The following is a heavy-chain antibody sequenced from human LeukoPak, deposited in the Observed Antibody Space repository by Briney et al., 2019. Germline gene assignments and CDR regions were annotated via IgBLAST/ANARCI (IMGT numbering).Heavy chain of an antibody. D-gene: IGHD3-22*01. CDR3: AKDGTGGYYYLDY. CDR1: GFTFSSFG. CDR2: IWSDGSNE. Sequence: GGSLRLSCAASGFTFSSFGMHWVRQAPGKGLEWVAVIWSDGSNEYYADSVQGRFTISRDSSRNTLYLQMNSLRAEDTAVYYCAKDGTGGYYYLDYWGQGTLVTVSS. V-gene: IGHV3-30*02. J-gene: IGHJ4*02.